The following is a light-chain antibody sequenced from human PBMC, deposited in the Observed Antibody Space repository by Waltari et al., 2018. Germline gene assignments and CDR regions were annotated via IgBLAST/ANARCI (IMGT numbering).Light chain of an antibody. CDR3: GSYTSDSSVV. CDR1: RSDVGGYNY. J-gene: IGLJ2*01. CDR2: DVS. V-gene: IGLV2-14*01. Sequence: QSALTQPASVSGSPGPSITISCPGTRSDVGGYNYVSWYQQHPDKVPKLIIYDVSNRPSGISNRFSGSKSGNTASLTISGLQAEDEADYFCGSYTSDSSVVFGGGTRLTVL.